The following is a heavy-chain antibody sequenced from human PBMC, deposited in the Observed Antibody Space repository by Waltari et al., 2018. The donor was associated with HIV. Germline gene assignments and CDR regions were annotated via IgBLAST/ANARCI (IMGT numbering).Heavy chain of an antibody. CDR2: IHYSGST. CDR3: ARDNSGSNDY. J-gene: IGHJ4*02. V-gene: IGHV4-59*01. Sequence: QVQLQESGPGLVKPSETLSLTCTVSGGSISSYYWSWIRQPPGKGLEWIGYIHYSGSTNYNPSLKIRVTISLDTSKNQFSLKLSSVTAADTAFYYCARDNSGSNDYWGQGTLVTVSS. D-gene: IGHD1-26*01. CDR1: GGSISSYY.